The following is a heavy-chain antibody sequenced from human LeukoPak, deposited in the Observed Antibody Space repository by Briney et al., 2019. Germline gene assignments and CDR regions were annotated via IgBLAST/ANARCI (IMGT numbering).Heavy chain of an antibody. Sequence: PGGSLRLSCAASGFTFSSYAMHWVRQAPGKGLEWVAVISYDGSNKYYADSVKGRFTISRDNSKNTLYLQMNSLRAEDTAFYDCARGVGTIDWGQGTLVTVSS. D-gene: IGHD1-14*01. CDR1: GFTFSSYA. V-gene: IGHV3-30*04. CDR2: ISYDGSNK. J-gene: IGHJ4*02. CDR3: ARGVGTID.